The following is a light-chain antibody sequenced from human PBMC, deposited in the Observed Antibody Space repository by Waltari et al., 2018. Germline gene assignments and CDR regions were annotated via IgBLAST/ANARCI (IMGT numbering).Light chain of an antibody. CDR3: CSYAGSYTFVV. CDR2: DVS. CDR1: SSDVGGYNY. J-gene: IGLJ2*01. V-gene: IGLV2-11*01. Sequence: QSALTQPRSVSGSPGQSVTISCTGTSSDVGGYNYVSWYQQHQGKAPKLMIYDVSKRPSGVPDRFSGSKSGNTASLTISGLQAEDEADYYCCSYAGSYTFVVFGGGTKLTVL.